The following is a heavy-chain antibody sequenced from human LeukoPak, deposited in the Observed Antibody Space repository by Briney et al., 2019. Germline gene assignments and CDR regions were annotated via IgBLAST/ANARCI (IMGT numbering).Heavy chain of an antibody. CDR2: ISSSSSYI. CDR1: GFTFSSYS. V-gene: IGHV3-21*01. D-gene: IGHD2-2*01. J-gene: IGHJ4*02. Sequence: PGGCLRLSCAASGFTFSSYSMNWVRQAPGKGLEWVSSISSSSSYIYYADSVKGRFTISRDNAKNSLYLQMNSLRAEDTAVYYCARGDCSSTSCYYYWGQGTLVTVSS. CDR3: ARGDCSSTSCYYY.